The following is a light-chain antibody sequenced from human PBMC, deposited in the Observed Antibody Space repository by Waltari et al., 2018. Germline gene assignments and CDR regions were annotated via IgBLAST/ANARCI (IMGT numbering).Light chain of an antibody. CDR3: SSYTSSSTLDVV. CDR2: EVS. V-gene: IGLV2-14*01. Sequence: QSALTQPASVSGSPGQSITISCTGTSSDVGGYNYVPWYQQHPGKAPKLMIYEVSNRPSGVSNRFSGSKSGNTASLTLSGLQAEDEADYYCSSYTSSSTLDVVFGGGTKLTVL. J-gene: IGLJ2*01. CDR1: SSDVGGYNY.